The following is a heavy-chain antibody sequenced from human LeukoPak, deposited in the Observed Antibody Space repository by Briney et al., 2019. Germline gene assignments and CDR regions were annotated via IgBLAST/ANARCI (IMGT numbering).Heavy chain of an antibody. CDR2: IYPGDSDT. D-gene: IGHD3-16*01. CDR1: GYNFTIYW. Sequence: GESLKISCKGSGYNFTIYWIGWVRQMPGKGLEWMGIIYPGDSDTRYSPSFQGQVTISADKSISTAYLQWSSLKASDTAMYYCAIFDFLFGEINNWFDPWGQGTLVTVSS. CDR3: AIFDFLFGEINNWFDP. J-gene: IGHJ5*02. V-gene: IGHV5-51*01.